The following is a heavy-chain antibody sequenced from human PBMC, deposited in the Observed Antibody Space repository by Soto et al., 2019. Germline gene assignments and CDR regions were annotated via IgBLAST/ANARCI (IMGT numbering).Heavy chain of an antibody. J-gene: IGHJ4*02. CDR1: GGTFSSYA. CDR2: IIPIFGTA. V-gene: IGHV1-69*13. Sequence: GASVKVSCKASGGTFSSYAISWVRQAPGQGFEWMGGIIPIFGTANYAQKFQGRVTITADESTSTAYMELSSLRSEDTAVYYCARDLGYYYDSSGRNGDYWGQGTLVTVSS. D-gene: IGHD3-22*01. CDR3: ARDLGYYYDSSGRNGDY.